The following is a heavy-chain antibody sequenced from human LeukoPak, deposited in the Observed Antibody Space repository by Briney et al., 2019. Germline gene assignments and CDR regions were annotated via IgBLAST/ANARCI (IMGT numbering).Heavy chain of an antibody. Sequence: GGSLRLSCAASGFTFSSYGMHWVRQAPGKGLEGVAFIRYYGSNKYYADSVKGRFTISRDNSQNTLYLQMNSLRAEDTAVYSCAKDSVWSYPLDYWGQGTLVTVSS. J-gene: IGHJ4*02. CDR2: IRYYGSNK. D-gene: IGHD1-26*01. V-gene: IGHV3-30*02. CDR1: GFTFSSYG. CDR3: AKDSVWSYPLDY.